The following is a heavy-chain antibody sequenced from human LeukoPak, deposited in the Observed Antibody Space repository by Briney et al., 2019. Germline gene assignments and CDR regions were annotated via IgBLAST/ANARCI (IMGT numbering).Heavy chain of an antibody. CDR1: GGSISTGGYY. Sequence: SETLSLTCTVSGGSISTGGYYWSWIRQHPGKGLEWIAYIYYSGSTYYNPSLKSRVTISVDTSKNQFSLKLSSVTAADTAVYNCARFHTSGYYRHFDFWGQGTLVTVSS. CDR2: IYYSGST. CDR3: ARFHTSGYYRHFDF. V-gene: IGHV4-31*03. D-gene: IGHD3-22*01. J-gene: IGHJ4*02.